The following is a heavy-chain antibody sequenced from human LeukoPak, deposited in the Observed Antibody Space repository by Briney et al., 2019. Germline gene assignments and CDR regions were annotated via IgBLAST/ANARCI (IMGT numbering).Heavy chain of an antibody. V-gene: IGHV4-59*08. J-gene: IGHJ5*02. CDR3: ARHERGIWSGYYLNWFDP. D-gene: IGHD3-3*01. CDR2: IYYSGST. Sequence: SETLSLTCTVSGGSISSYYWSWIRQPPGKGLEWIGYIYYSGSTNYNPSLKSRVTISVDTSKNQFSLKLSSVTAADTAVYYCARHERGIWSGYYLNWFDPWGQGTLVTVSS. CDR1: GGSISSYY.